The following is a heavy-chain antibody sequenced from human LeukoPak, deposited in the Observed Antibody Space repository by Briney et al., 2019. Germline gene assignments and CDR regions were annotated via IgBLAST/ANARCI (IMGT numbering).Heavy chain of an antibody. CDR2: TYYSGDT. CDR1: GGSISSRSYY. Sequence: SETLSLTCTVSGGSISSRSYYWGWIRQPPGRGLEWIANTYYSGDTYYNPSLKSRVTISVDMSKNQFSLKLSSVAAADTAVYYCARDRSRWDLLPFDSWGQGTLVTVSS. V-gene: IGHV4-39*07. CDR3: ARDRSRWDLLPFDS. D-gene: IGHD1-26*01. J-gene: IGHJ4*02.